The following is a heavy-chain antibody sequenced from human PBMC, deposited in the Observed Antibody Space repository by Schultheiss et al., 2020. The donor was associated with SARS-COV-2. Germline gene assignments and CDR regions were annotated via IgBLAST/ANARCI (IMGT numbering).Heavy chain of an antibody. CDR3: ARLGVRGAYYYYYYGMDV. V-gene: IGHV4-39*07. D-gene: IGHD3-10*01. Sequence: SQTLSLTCTVSGGSISSGSYYWSWIRQPPGKGLEWIGEINHSGSTNYNPSLKSRVTISVDTSKNQFSLKLSSVTAADTAVYYCARLGVRGAYYYYYYGMDVWGQGTTVTVSS. J-gene: IGHJ6*02. CDR1: GGSISSGSYY. CDR2: INHSGST.